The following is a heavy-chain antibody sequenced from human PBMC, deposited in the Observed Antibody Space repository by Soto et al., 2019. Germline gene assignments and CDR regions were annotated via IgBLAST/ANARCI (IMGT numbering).Heavy chain of an antibody. V-gene: IGHV4-38-2*01. J-gene: IGHJ4*02. CDR2: IYHSGST. Sequence: PSETLSLTCAVSGYSISSGYYWGWIRQPPGKGLEWIGSIYHSGSTYYNPSLKSRVTISVDTSKNQFSLKLSSVTAADTAVYYCARVGPFDYWGQGTLVTVS. CDR3: ARVGPFDY. CDR1: GYSISSGYY. D-gene: IGHD1-26*01.